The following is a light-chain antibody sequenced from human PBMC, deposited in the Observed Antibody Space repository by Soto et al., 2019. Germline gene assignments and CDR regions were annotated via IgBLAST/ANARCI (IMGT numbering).Light chain of an antibody. Sequence: EIVLTQCRATLSLSPGERATLSCRASQSVSSYLAWYQQKPGQAPRLLIYDASNRATGIPARFSGSGSGTDFTLTISSLEPEDFAVYYCQQRSNWPLTFGGGTKV. CDR2: DAS. CDR1: QSVSSY. J-gene: IGKJ4*01. CDR3: QQRSNWPLT. V-gene: IGKV3-11*01.